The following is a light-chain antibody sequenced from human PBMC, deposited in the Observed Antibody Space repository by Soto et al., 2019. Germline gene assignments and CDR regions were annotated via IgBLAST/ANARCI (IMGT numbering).Light chain of an antibody. CDR3: QHRHSYPIT. Sequence: DIQLTQSPSFLSASVGDRVTITCRASQGISDYLAWYQQKPGKAPKLLIHTASSLQSGVPSRFSGSGSGTEFTLTISILQPEDFATSYCQHRHSYPITFGHGTRLEI. CDR1: QGISDY. CDR2: TAS. J-gene: IGKJ5*01. V-gene: IGKV1-9*01.